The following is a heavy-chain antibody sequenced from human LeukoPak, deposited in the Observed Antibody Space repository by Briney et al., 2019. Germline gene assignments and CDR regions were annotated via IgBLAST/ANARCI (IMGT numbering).Heavy chain of an antibody. CDR1: NFIVSNNY. CDR3: VKASPGGGHFEY. Sequence: GGSLRLSCAASNFIVSNNYMSWVRQAPGKGLEWVSVVYTGGSTYYADSAKGRFTVSKDTSDNTLYLQMNSLRVDDTAVYYCVKASPGGGHFEYWGPGALVTVSS. CDR2: VYTGGST. V-gene: IGHV3-53*01. J-gene: IGHJ4*02.